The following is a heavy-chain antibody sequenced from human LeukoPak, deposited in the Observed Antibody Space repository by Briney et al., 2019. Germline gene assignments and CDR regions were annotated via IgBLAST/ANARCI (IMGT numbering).Heavy chain of an antibody. V-gene: IGHV3-11*04. Sequence: GGSLRLSCTASGFTFSDYYMSWIRQAPGKGLEWVSYISKTDSSTNYADSVRGRFTISRDEAKSSLYLQMNSRRAEDTDVYFCARLLSGGFDYWGQGTLVTVSS. CDR2: ISKTDSST. J-gene: IGHJ4*02. CDR3: ARLLSGGFDY. CDR1: GFTFSDYY.